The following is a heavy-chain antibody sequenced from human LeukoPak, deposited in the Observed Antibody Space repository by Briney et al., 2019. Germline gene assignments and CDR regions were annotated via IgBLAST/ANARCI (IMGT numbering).Heavy chain of an antibody. V-gene: IGHV3-23*01. D-gene: IGHD1-1*01. J-gene: IGHJ4*02. CDR1: GFTFSNYA. CDR2: ISGSGGTT. Sequence: PGGSLRLSCAASGFTFSNYAMSWVRQAPGKGLEWVSAISGSGGTTCYADYVTGRFSVSRENSKNTLYLQVNSLRAADTAVYFCAKDVQSWPTYFDYWGQGTLVTVSS. CDR3: AKDVQSWPTYFDY.